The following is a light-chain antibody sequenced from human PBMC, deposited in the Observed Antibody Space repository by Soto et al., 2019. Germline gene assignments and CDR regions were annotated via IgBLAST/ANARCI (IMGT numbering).Light chain of an antibody. Sequence: DIHLTQSPSTLSASVGDRVTITCRASQSISILLAWYQQKPGKAPNLLIYATSTLETGVSSRFSGSGSGTEFTLTISSLQPDDSATYFCQHCNDFSWTFGQGTTVEIK. J-gene: IGKJ1*01. V-gene: IGKV1-5*03. CDR3: QHCNDFSWT. CDR1: QSISIL. CDR2: ATS.